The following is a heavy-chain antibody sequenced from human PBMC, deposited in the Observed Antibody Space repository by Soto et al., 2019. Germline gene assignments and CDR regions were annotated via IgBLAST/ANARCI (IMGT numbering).Heavy chain of an antibody. CDR3: AREGGDCVGDGYYYRK. Sequence: KTSETLSLTCTVSGDSISNYYWSWIRQPAGKGLEWIGRIYSSGGTDYNPSLKSRVTMSVDTSKNQFSLRLSSVTAADTAVYYCAREGGDCVGDGYYYRKWGPGTLVTVSS. J-gene: IGHJ4*01. CDR2: IYSSGGT. V-gene: IGHV4-4*07. CDR1: GDSISNYY. D-gene: IGHD2-21*01.